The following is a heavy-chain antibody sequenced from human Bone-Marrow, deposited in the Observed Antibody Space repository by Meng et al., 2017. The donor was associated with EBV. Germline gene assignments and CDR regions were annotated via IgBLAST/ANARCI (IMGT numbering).Heavy chain of an antibody. CDR1: GGSVXGYY. J-gene: IGHJ4*01. Sequence: QVQLQQWGAXLLKPXXXLSLTCAXYGGSVXGYYWSWIRQPPGKGLEWIGEINHSGSTNYNPSLKSRVTISVDTSKNQFSLKLSSVTAADTAVYYCARGSESGSYSPKLAEDGRMASVDYWGHGTLVIVSS. D-gene: IGHD1-26*01. CDR2: INHSGST. CDR3: ARGSESGSYSPKLAEDGRMASVDY. V-gene: IGHV4-34*01.